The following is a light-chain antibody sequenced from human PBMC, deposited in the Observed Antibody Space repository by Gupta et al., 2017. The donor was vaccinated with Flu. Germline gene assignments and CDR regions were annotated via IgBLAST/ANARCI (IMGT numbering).Light chain of an antibody. CDR2: LGS. V-gene: IGKV2-28*01. CDR1: QSLLHSNGYNY. Sequence: VTTHPPPSLLATAGAPSSISCRSSQSLLHSNGYNYLDWFLQKPGQSPQVLIYLGSNRASGVSDRFSGSGSGTDFTLKISRVEAEDVGIYYCMQALQTPYTFGQGTKLEIK. CDR3: MQALQTPYT. J-gene: IGKJ2*01.